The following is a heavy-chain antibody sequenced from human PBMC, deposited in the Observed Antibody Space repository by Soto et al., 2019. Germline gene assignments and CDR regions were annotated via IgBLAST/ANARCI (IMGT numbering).Heavy chain of an antibody. Sequence: QVQLVQSGAEVKKPGASVKVSCKASGYTFTSYGISLVRQAPGQGLEWMGWISTYNGDTNDVQRLQGRVTMTTATATSTAYMELRSLGSDATAVYYCARDLIAPGSGATSHFDNWGQGTLVTVSS. CDR3: ARDLIAPGSGATSHFDN. CDR2: ISTYNGDT. V-gene: IGHV1-18*01. D-gene: IGHD6-19*01. CDR1: GYTFTSYG. J-gene: IGHJ4*02.